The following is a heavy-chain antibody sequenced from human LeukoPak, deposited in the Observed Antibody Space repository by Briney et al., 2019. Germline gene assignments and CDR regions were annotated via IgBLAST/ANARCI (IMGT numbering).Heavy chain of an antibody. V-gene: IGHV1-18*04. CDR3: ARDSSGWSLTGD. J-gene: IGHJ4*02. D-gene: IGHD6-19*01. CDR2: ISAYNGNT. CDR1: GYTFTSYG. Sequence: ASVKVSCKASGYTFTSYGISWVRQAPGQGLEWMGWISAYNGNTNYAQKLQGRVTVTTDTSTSTAYMELRSLRSDDTAVYYCARDSSGWSLTGDWGQGTLVTVSS.